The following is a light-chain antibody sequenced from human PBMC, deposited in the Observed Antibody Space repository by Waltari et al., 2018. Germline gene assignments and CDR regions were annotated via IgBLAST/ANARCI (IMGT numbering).Light chain of an antibody. CDR3: AAWDDSLNGYL. J-gene: IGLJ1*01. Sequence: QSVLTQAPSASGTPGQRVTISCSGSNSNIGSNTVNWYQQLPGTAPKLLIYSNNQRPSGVPDRFSGSKSGTSASLAISGLQSEDEADYYCAAWDDSLNGYLFGTGTKVTVL. CDR2: SNN. CDR1: NSNIGSNT. V-gene: IGLV1-44*01.